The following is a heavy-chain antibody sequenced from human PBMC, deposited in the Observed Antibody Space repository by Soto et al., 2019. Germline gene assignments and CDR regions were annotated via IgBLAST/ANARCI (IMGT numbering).Heavy chain of an antibody. CDR2: IKSKTDGGTT. CDR1: GFTFSNAW. CDR3: TTLIENYDILTGYYFG. V-gene: IGHV3-15*01. J-gene: IGHJ4*02. Sequence: GGSLRLSCAASGFTFSNAWMSWVRQAPGKGLEWVGHIKSKTDGGTTDYAAPVKGRFTISRDDSKNTLYLQMNSLKTEDTAVYYCTTLIENYDILTGYYFGWGQGTLVTVSS. D-gene: IGHD3-9*01.